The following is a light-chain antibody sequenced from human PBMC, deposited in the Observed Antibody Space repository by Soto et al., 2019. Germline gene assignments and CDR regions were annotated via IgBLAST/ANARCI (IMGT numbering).Light chain of an antibody. J-gene: IGLJ2*01. CDR1: SSDVGGYNY. CDR3: SSYTSSSTVV. Sequence: QSALTQPASVSGSPGQSITISCTGTSSDVGGYNYVSWYQQHPGKAPKLMIYDVSNRPSGVSNRFSGSKSGNTASLTISGRKAEDEAAYYCSSYTSSSTVVFGGGTKLTVL. CDR2: DVS. V-gene: IGLV2-14*01.